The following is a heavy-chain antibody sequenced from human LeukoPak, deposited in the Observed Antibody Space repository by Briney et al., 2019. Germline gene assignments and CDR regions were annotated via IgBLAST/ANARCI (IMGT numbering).Heavy chain of an antibody. CDR2: ISGSGGST. D-gene: IGHD3-3*01. J-gene: IGHJ4*02. CDR3: AKEGRGLRYDPHFDY. V-gene: IGHV3-23*01. Sequence: GGSLRLPCAASGFTFSSYAMSWVRRAPGKGLEWVSAISGSGGSTYYADSVKGRFTISRDNSKNTLYLQMNSLRAEDTAVYYCAKEGRGLRYDPHFDYWGQGTLVTVSS. CDR1: GFTFSSYA.